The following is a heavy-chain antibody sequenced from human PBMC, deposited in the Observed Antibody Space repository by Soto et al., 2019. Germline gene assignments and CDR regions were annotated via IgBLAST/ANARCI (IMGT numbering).Heavy chain of an antibody. CDR3: AGDQPVGGAARLTSDY. D-gene: IGHD6-6*01. J-gene: IGHJ4*02. V-gene: IGHV1-69*01. Sequence: QVQLVQSGAEVKKPGSSVKVSCKASGGTFSSYAISWVRQAPGQGLEWMGGIIPIFGTANYAQKFQGRVTMTADESTSTAYMELSSLRSEDTAVYYWAGDQPVGGAARLTSDYWGQGTLVTVSS. CDR1: GGTFSSYA. CDR2: IIPIFGTA.